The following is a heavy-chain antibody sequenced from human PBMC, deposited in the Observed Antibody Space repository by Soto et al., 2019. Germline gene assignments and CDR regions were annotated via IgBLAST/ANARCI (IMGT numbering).Heavy chain of an antibody. V-gene: IGHV6-1*01. CDR3: ARDRGDWGRPPAGSRFDY. J-gene: IGHJ4*02. CDR1: GDSVSSNSAA. D-gene: IGHD3-10*01. CDR2: TYYRSKWYN. Sequence: SPTLSLTCAISGDSVSSNSAAWNWIRQSPSRGLEWLGRTYYRSKWYNDYAVSVKSRITINPDTSKNQFSLQLNSVTPEDTAVYYCARDRGDWGRPPAGSRFDYWGQGTLVTVSS.